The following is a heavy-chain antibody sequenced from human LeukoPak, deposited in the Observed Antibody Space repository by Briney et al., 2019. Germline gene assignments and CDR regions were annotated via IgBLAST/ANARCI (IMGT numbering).Heavy chain of an antibody. CDR1: GFTLSNAW. Sequence: GGSLRLSCAASGFTLSNAWMRWVRQAPGKGLEWVGRIKTKSEGGTTDYAAPVKGRFTLSRDDSKNTLYLQMNTLKTDVTALYYCTTDPPGVYWGQGTLVAVSS. CDR3: TTDPPGVY. CDR2: IKTKSEGGTT. V-gene: IGHV3-15*01. J-gene: IGHJ4*02.